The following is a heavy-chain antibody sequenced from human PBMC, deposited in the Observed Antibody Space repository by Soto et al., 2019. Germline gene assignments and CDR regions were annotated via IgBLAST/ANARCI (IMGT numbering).Heavy chain of an antibody. J-gene: IGHJ6*02. D-gene: IGHD6-19*01. CDR2: ISYDGSNK. CDR3: AKAAGYRSGWYALGYGMDV. Sequence: QVQLVESGGGVVQPGRSLRLSCAASGFTFSSYGMHWVRQAPGKGLEWVAVISYDGSNKYYADSVKGRFTISRENSKNTLYLQMNRLRAEDTAVYYCAKAAGYRSGWYALGYGMDVWGQGTTVTVSS. V-gene: IGHV3-30*18. CDR1: GFTFSSYG.